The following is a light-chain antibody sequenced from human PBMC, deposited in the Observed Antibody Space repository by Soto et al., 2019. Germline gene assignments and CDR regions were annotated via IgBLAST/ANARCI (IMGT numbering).Light chain of an antibody. CDR2: GAS. J-gene: IGKJ1*01. CDR3: QHYGRSRT. V-gene: IGKV3-15*01. Sequence: EIVMSQSPATLSVSPGERVTLFCRASQSASSNLAWYQQRPGQAPRLLVYGASTRATTIPARFSGSGSGTVFTLTIGRLEPEDFAVYYCQHYGRSRTFGQGTKVDIK. CDR1: QSASSN.